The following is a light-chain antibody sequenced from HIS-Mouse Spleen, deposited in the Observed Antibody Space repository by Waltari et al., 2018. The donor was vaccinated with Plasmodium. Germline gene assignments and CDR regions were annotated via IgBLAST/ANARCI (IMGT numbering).Light chain of an antibody. V-gene: IGKV3-15*01. J-gene: IGKJ3*01. CDR1: QSVSSN. CDR2: GAS. CDR3: QQYNNWSFT. Sequence: EIVMTQSPATLSVSPGERATLSCRASQSVSSNLACYQQKPGQEPGLLIYGASTRATGIPARFSGSGSGTEFTLTISSLQSEDFAFNYWQQYNNWSFTFGPGTKVDIK.